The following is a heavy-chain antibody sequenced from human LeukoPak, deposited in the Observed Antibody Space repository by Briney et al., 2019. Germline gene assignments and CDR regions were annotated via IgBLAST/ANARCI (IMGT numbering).Heavy chain of an antibody. V-gene: IGHV4-34*01. CDR3: ARTSLRYYYGSGSYYFDY. Sequence: ASETLSLTCAVYGGSLSGYYWSWIRQPPGKGLEWIGEINHSGSTNYNPSLKSRVTISVDTSKNQFSLKLSSVTAADTAVYYCARTSLRYYYGSGSYYFDYWGQGTLVTVSS. D-gene: IGHD3-10*01. J-gene: IGHJ4*02. CDR2: INHSGST. CDR1: GGSLSGYY.